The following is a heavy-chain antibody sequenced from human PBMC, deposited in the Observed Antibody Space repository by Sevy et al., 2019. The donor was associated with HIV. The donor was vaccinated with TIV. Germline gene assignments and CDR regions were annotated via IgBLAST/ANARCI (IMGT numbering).Heavy chain of an antibody. D-gene: IGHD3-3*01. CDR3: TRVDPYYEFGDV. CDR2: ITAYKDNT. V-gene: IGHV1-18*01. J-gene: IGHJ6*02. CDR1: GYTLNNYG. Sequence: ASVKVSCKASGYTLNNYGISWVRQAPGQGLEWIGWITAYKDNTNYAQNFQGRVTMTTDTSTSTAYMELMSLRSDDTAVYYCTRVDPYYEFGDVWGQGTTVTVSS.